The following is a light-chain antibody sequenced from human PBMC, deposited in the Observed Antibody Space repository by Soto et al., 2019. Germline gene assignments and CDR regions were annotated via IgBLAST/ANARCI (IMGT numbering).Light chain of an antibody. J-gene: IGLJ1*01. CDR3: SSYTSSSFYV. CDR2: EVS. V-gene: IGLV2-14*01. Sequence: QSVLTRPASVSGSPGQSITISCTGTSSDVGGYNYVSWYQQHPGKAPKLMIYEVSNRPSGVSNRFSGSKSGNTASLTISGLQAEDEADYHCSSYTSSSFYVFGTGTKVTVL. CDR1: SSDVGGYNY.